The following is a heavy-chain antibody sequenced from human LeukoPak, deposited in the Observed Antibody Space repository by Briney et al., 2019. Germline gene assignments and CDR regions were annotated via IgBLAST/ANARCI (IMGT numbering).Heavy chain of an antibody. Sequence: GASVKVSCKASGGAFSSYAISWVRQAPGQGLEWMGGIIPIFGTANYAQKFQGRVTITADESTSTAYMELSSLRSEDTAVYYCARGMGGPYYFDYWGQGTLVTVSS. CDR1: GGAFSSYA. V-gene: IGHV1-69*13. J-gene: IGHJ4*02. D-gene: IGHD3-16*01. CDR2: IIPIFGTA. CDR3: ARGMGGPYYFDY.